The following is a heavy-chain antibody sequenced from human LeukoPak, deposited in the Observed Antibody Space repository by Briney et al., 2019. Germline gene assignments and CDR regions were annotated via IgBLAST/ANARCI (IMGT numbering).Heavy chain of an antibody. Sequence: VRLSCEASGGTLRSYAISWGPRAPGQGLEWLGGIIAIFGTANSTQTFQGRVTIPTDESTSRTYMALRRLRSGVPAVFSCQRESGYSSGWFDGGFDYWGQGTLVTVSS. D-gene: IGHD6-19*01. CDR2: IIAIFGTA. CDR3: QRESGYSSGWFDGGFDY. CDR1: GGTLRSYA. V-gene: IGHV1-69*13. J-gene: IGHJ4*02.